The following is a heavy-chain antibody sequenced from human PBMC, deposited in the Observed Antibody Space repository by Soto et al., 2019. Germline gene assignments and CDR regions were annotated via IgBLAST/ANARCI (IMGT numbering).Heavy chain of an antibody. J-gene: IGHJ4*02. CDR1: GFTFSSYG. D-gene: IGHD2-15*01. CDR2: ISYDGSNK. Sequence: LRLSCAASGFTFSSYGMHWVRQAPGKGLEWVAVISYDGSNKYSADSVKGRFTISRDNSKNTLYLQVNSLRAEDTAVYYCAKNGYCSGGTCSYFDYWGQGTLVTVSS. CDR3: AKNGYCSGGTCSYFDY. V-gene: IGHV3-30*18.